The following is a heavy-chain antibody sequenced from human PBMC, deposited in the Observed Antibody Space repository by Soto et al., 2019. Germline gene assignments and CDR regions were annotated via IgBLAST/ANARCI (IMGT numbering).Heavy chain of an antibody. CDR3: ARDDYGIYPY. D-gene: IGHD1-26*01. CDR2: VDPRTGGA. CDR1: GYAITAYY. Sequence: ASVKVSCKASGYAITAYYIHWVRQAPGQGLEWMGWVDPRTGGAIYAQKFQDRVTMTRDTSISTVYMDLSGLRSDDTALYYCARDDYGIYPYWGQGTLLTVSS. J-gene: IGHJ4*02. V-gene: IGHV1-2*02.